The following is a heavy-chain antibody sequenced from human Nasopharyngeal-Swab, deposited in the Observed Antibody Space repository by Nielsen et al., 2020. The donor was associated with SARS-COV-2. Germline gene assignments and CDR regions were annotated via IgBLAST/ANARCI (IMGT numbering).Heavy chain of an antibody. CDR2: IYHSGST. CDR1: GYSMNSGYY. J-gene: IGHJ4*02. V-gene: IGHV4-38-2*01. CDR3: ARSKVVVTAIAH. D-gene: IGHD2-21*02. Sequence: SETLSLTCAVSGYSMNSGYYWGWIRQPPGKGLEWIGSIYHSGSTYYNPSLKSRVTLSIDTSKNQFSLKLSSVTAADTAVYYCARSKVVVTAIAHWGQGTLVTVSS.